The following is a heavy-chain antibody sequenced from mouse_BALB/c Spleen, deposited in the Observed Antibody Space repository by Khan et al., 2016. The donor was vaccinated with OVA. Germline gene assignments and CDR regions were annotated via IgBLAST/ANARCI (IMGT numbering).Heavy chain of an antibody. CDR3: TSGNGYSAWFPY. D-gene: IGHD2-3*01. J-gene: IGHJ3*01. CDR2: IDPDNDDT. V-gene: IGHV14-4*02. CDR1: GFNIKDYF. Sequence: VQLQQSGAELVRSGASVRLSCTASGFNIKDYFIHWVKQGPEQGMEWIGWIDPDNDDTEYAPKFQGKATMTADTSSKPIYLKLNSLTSEDTAVYYCTSGNGYSAWFPYWGQGTLVTVSA.